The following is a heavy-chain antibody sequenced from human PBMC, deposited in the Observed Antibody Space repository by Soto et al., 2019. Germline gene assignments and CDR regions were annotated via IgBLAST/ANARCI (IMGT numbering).Heavy chain of an antibody. CDR3: AGGTGYSAPPEAFDI. CDR2: IIPILGIA. D-gene: IGHD6-13*01. J-gene: IGHJ3*02. CDR1: GGTFSSYT. Sequence: ASVKVSCKASGGTFSSYTISWVRQAPGQGLEWMGRIIPILGIANYAQKFQGRVTITADKSTSTAYMELSSLRSEDTAVYYCAGGTGYSAPPEAFDIWGQGTMVTVSS. V-gene: IGHV1-69*02.